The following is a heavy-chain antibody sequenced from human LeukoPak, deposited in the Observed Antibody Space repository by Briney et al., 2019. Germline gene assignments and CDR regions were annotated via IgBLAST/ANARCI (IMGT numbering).Heavy chain of an antibody. J-gene: IGHJ4*02. CDR1: GFSLSTSGLG. D-gene: IGHD4-17*01. CDR2: IYWNDDK. Sequence: SGPTLVKPTQTLTLTCTFSGFSLSTSGLGVGWIRQPPGKALEWLALIYWNDDKRYSPSLKSRLTITKDTSKNQVVLIMTNMDPVDTATYYCAHSLVEGYGDRTLDYWGQGTLVTVSS. CDR3: AHSLVEGYGDRTLDY. V-gene: IGHV2-5*01.